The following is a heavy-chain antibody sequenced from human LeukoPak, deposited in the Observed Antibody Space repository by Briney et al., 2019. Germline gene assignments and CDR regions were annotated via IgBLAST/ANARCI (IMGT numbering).Heavy chain of an antibody. J-gene: IGHJ4*02. CDR3: ARVALDSSSWSPAYYFDY. Sequence: MPSETLSLTCTVSGGSISSYYWSWIRQPPGKGLEWIGYIYYSGSTNYNPSLKSRVTISVDTSKNQFSLKLSSVTAADTAVYYCARVALDSSSWSPAYYFDYWGQGTLVTVSS. D-gene: IGHD6-13*01. V-gene: IGHV4-59*01. CDR1: GGSISSYY. CDR2: IYYSGST.